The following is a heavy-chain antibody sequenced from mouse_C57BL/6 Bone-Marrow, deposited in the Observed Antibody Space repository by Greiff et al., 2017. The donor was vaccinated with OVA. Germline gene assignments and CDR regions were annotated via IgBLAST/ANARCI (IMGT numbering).Heavy chain of an antibody. CDR1: GYSITSGYY. CDR3: ARTWSYAMDY. V-gene: IGHV3-6*01. Sequence: VQLQQSGPGLVKPSQSLSLTCSVTGYSITSGYYWNWIRQFPGNKLEWMGYISYDGSNNYNPSLKNRISITRDTSKNQFFLKLNSVTTEDTATYYCARTWSYAMDYWGQGTSVTVSS. CDR2: ISYDGSN. J-gene: IGHJ4*01.